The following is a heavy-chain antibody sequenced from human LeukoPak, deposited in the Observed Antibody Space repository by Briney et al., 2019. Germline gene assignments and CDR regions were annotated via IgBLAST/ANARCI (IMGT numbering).Heavy chain of an antibody. CDR2: INPKSGGR. V-gene: IGHV1-2*02. J-gene: IGHJ4*02. CDR3: ATGERLVPAAMWFDY. D-gene: IGHD2-2*01. CDR1: GYTFTNYY. Sequence: ASVKVSCKASGYTFTNYYMHWVRQAPGQGLEWMGWINPKSGGRSYAQRFQGRVTMTRDTSISTAYMELSRLRSDDTAVYYCATGERLVPAAMWFDYWGQGTLVTVSS.